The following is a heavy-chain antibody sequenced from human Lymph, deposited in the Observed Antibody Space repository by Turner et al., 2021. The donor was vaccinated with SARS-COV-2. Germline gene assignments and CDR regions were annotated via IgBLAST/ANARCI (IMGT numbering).Heavy chain of an antibody. CDR2: IYSGGST. D-gene: IGHD3-10*01. V-gene: IGHV3-53*02. J-gene: IGHJ6*02. Sequence: EVQLVETGGGLIQPGGSLRLSCAASGLTVSSNYMTWVRQASGKWLEWVSVIYSGGSTFYADSVKGRFTISRDNSKNTLYLQMNSLRAEDTAVYYCARDLVVYGMDVWGQGTTVTVSS. CDR1: GLTVSSNY. CDR3: ARDLVVYGMDV.